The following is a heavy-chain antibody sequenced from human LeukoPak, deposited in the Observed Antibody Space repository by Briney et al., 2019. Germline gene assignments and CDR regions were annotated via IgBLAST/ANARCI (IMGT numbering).Heavy chain of an antibody. CDR3: ARRYCSSTSCYGNYFDY. Sequence: GGSLRLSCAASGCTFSSYWMSWVRQAPRKGLEWVANIKQDGGEKYYVDSVKGRFTISRDNAKNSLYLQMNSLRAEDTAVYYCARRYCSSTSCYGNYFDYWGQGTLVTVSS. J-gene: IGHJ4*02. CDR1: GCTFSSYW. D-gene: IGHD2-2*01. CDR2: IKQDGGEK. V-gene: IGHV3-7*01.